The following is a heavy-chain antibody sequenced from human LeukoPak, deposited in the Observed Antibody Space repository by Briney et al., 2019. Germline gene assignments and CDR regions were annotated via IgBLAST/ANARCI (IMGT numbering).Heavy chain of an antibody. CDR1: GGTFSSYA. J-gene: IGHJ6*02. CDR2: ISAYNGNT. Sequence: EASVKVSCKASGGTFSSYAISWVRQAPGQGLEWMGWISAYNGNTNYAQKLQGRVTMTTDTSTSTAYMELRSLRSDDTAVYYCAREGYCSSTSCYEGVLYYYYGMDVWGQGTTVTVSS. CDR3: AREGYCSSTSCYEGVLYYYYGMDV. D-gene: IGHD2-2*01. V-gene: IGHV1-18*01.